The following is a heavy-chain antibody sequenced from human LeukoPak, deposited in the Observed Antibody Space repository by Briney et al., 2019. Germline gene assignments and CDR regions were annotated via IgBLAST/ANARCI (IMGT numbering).Heavy chain of an antibody. J-gene: IGHJ4*02. CDR2: IYYNGNI. CDR1: GDSFISSNYS. Sequence: SETLSLTCSVSGDSFISSNYSWGWIRQPPGKGLEWIGSIYYNGNIYTNSSLKSRVSLSVDTSNNQVSLSLSSVTAADTGLYYCARLTADGVSDSFASWGQGPLVPSPQ. V-gene: IGHV4-39*01. D-gene: IGHD6-13*01. CDR3: ARLTADGVSDSFAS.